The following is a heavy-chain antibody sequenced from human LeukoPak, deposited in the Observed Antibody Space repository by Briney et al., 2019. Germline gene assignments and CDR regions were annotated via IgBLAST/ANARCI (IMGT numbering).Heavy chain of an antibody. D-gene: IGHD6-13*01. V-gene: IGHV4-59*08. CDR2: IYYSGST. CDR3: ARRYSSSWYVGFFDP. Sequence: SETLSLTCTVSGAPIRNYYWSWIRQSPGKGLEWIGYIYYSGSTNYNPSLESRVAMSVDTSKNQFSLRLSSVTAADTAIYYCARRYSSSWYVGFFDPWGKGTLVTVSS. CDR1: GAPIRNYY. J-gene: IGHJ5*02.